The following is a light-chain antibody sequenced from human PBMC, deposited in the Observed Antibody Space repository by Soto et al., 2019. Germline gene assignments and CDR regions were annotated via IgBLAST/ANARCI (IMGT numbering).Light chain of an antibody. J-gene: IGKJ1*01. V-gene: IGKV1-5*01. CDR2: DAS. CDR1: QPINNW. CDR3: QQYDSLWT. Sequence: DIQMTQSPSTLSASVGDRVTISCRASQPINNWLAWYQQKPGEAPRLLIYDASNLETGVPSRFSGRGSETEFTLTIRGLRPDDFATYYCQQYDSLWTFGQGTTVAVK.